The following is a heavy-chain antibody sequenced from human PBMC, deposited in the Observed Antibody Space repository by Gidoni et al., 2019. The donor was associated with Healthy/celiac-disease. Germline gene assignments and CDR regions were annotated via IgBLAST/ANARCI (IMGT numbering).Heavy chain of an antibody. Sequence: QVQLQESGPGLVKPSQTLSLTCTVSGGSISRGAYYWSWIRQPPGKGLEWIGYIYYSGSTYYNPSLKSRVTISVDTSKNQFSLKLSSVTAADTAVYYCARERNYCSGGSCYPGLLHYGMDVWGQGTTVTVSS. CDR3: ARERNYCSGGSCYPGLLHYGMDV. D-gene: IGHD2-15*01. V-gene: IGHV4-30-4*01. CDR1: GGSISRGAYY. J-gene: IGHJ6*02. CDR2: IYYSGST.